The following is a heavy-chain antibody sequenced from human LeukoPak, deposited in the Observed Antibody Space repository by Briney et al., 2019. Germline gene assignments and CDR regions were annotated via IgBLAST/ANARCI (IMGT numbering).Heavy chain of an antibody. CDR3: AKDGVWGTYSSHPYYFDY. J-gene: IGHJ4*02. Sequence: SLRLSCAASKFTFDDYAMHWVRQPPGKGLEWVSSISWRSGSTDYVDSVKGRFTISRDNSKNTLYLQMNSLRVEDTAVYYCAKDGVWGTYSSHPYYFDYWGQGTLVTVSS. D-gene: IGHD3-16*01. V-gene: IGHV3-9*01. CDR2: ISWRSGST. CDR1: KFTFDDYA.